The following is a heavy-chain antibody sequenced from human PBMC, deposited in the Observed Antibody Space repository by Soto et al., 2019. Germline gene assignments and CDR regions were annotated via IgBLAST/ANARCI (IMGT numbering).Heavy chain of an antibody. Sequence: SETLSLTCAVSGGSIDSDGYSWSWIRQPPGKGLEYIGYIYHTGSAYYSPSLLSRLTISVDRSNSQFSLRLTSVTAADTVLYYCTGGVVTTMAHFFDYWGQGMLVPV. CDR1: GGSIDSDGYS. D-gene: IGHD5-18*01. V-gene: IGHV4-30-2*01. CDR2: IYHTGSA. J-gene: IGHJ4*02. CDR3: TGGVVTTMAHFFDY.